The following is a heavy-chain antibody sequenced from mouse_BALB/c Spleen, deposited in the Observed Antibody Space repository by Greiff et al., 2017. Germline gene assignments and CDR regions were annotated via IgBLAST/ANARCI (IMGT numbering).Heavy chain of an antibody. CDR1: GFTFSDYY. D-gene: IGHD1-1*01. CDR3: ARGIYYYGSSYAMDY. J-gene: IGHJ4*01. V-gene: IGHV5-4*02. Sequence: EVQLQESGGGLVKPGGSLKLSCAASGFTFSDYYMYWVRQTPEKRLEWVATISDGGSYTYYPDSVKGRFTISRDNAKNNLYLQMSSLKSEDTAMYYCARGIYYYGSSYAMDYWGQGTSVTVSS. CDR2: ISDGGSYT.